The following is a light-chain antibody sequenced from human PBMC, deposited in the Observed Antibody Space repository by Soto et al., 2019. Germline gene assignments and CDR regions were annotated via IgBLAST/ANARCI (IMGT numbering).Light chain of an antibody. J-gene: IGLJ2*01. V-gene: IGLV6-57*02. Sequence: NFMXXQPXXXSXXXXXTVXISXXXXXXXIASNYVQWYQQRPGSAPTTXIYXXNQXPSGVPDRFSXSIDSSSNSASLTISGLKTEDEADYYCQSYDSSNQVFXGGTKLTVL. CDR2: XXN. CDR1: XXXIASNY. CDR3: QSYDSSNQV.